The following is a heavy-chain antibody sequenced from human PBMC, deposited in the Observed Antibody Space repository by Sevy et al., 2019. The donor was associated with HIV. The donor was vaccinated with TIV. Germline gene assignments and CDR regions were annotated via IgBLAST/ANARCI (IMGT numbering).Heavy chain of an antibody. Sequence: GGYLRLSCAASGFTFSSYAMSWVRQSPGKGLEWVSCIIGSGGRTYYAESVKGRFTISRDNAKNTLYLQMNNLRAEYTAVYYCAKDGYDDGDFYFNYWGQGTEVTVSS. CDR1: GFTFSSYA. J-gene: IGHJ4*02. D-gene: IGHD4-17*01. CDR2: IIGSGGRT. V-gene: IGHV3-23*01. CDR3: AKDGYDDGDFYFNY.